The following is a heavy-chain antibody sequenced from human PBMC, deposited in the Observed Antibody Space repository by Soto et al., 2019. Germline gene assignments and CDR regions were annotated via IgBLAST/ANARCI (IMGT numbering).Heavy chain of an antibody. J-gene: IGHJ2*01. D-gene: IGHD6-13*01. CDR1: GFSFSNFA. CDR3: AKYPPAGAGVSGNWYFDL. CDR2: ISGSGDRT. Sequence: EVHLLESGGGLVQPGGSLRLSCAASGFSFSNFAMSWVRQTPGKGLEWLSSISGSGDRTSSADSVKGRFTITRDNSKNTLYLQMNSLRGEDTAVYYCAKYPPAGAGVSGNWYFDLWGRGTLVIVSS. V-gene: IGHV3-23*01.